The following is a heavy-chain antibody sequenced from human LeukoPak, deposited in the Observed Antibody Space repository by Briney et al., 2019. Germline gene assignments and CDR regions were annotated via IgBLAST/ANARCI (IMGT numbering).Heavy chain of an antibody. D-gene: IGHD6-6*01. CDR1: GYSFTAYH. CDR2: VNPNSGGT. V-gene: IGHV1-2*02. Sequence: GASVKVSCKASGYSFTAYHMHWVRQAPGQGLEWMGWVNPNSGGTKNAQKFQDRVTMTRDTSISTAYMEVTRLRSDDAAVYYCARGPSVAGPTAFWYFDLWGRGTLVTVSS. CDR3: ARGPSVAGPTAFWYFDL. J-gene: IGHJ2*01.